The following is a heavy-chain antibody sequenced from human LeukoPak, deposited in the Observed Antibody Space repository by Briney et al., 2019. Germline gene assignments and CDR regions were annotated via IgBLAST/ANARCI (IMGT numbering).Heavy chain of an antibody. J-gene: IGHJ4*02. CDR3: ASGSGYGDDGYYLDY. Sequence: SETLSLTCIVSGYSISGGYYWDWIRQPPGKGLEWIGSIYHNGITYYKPSLKSRVTISVDTSKNQFSLKLTSVTAADTAVYYCASGSGYGDDGYYLDYWGQGTLVTVSS. CDR2: IYHNGIT. V-gene: IGHV4-38-2*02. D-gene: IGHD4/OR15-4a*01. CDR1: GYSISGGYY.